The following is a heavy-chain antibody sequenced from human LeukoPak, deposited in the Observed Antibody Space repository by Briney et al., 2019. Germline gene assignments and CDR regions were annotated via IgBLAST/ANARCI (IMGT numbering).Heavy chain of an antibody. J-gene: IGHJ4*02. D-gene: IGHD5-12*01. Sequence: GGSLRLSCAASGFTVSSNYMSWVRQAPGKGPEWVSVIYSGGSTYYADSVKGRFTISRDNSKNTLYLQMNSLRAEDTAVYYCARYGGYDYGDYFDYWGQGALVTVSS. CDR2: IYSGGST. CDR3: ARYGGYDYGDYFDY. V-gene: IGHV3-53*01. CDR1: GFTVSSNY.